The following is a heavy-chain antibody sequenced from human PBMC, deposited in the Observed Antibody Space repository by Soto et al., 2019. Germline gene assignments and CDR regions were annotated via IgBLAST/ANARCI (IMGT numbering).Heavy chain of an antibody. J-gene: IGHJ5*02. D-gene: IGHD6-13*01. V-gene: IGHV1-69*13. CDR3: ASNTLAAAGTSWFDP. CDR1: GGTFSSYA. Sequence: GASVKVSCKASGGTFSSYAISWVRQAPGQGLEWMGGIIPIFGTENYEKKFQGSVRITGDESRSTVYMELSSLRSEDTALYYCASNTLAAAGTSWFDPWGQGTLVTVSS. CDR2: IIPIFGTE.